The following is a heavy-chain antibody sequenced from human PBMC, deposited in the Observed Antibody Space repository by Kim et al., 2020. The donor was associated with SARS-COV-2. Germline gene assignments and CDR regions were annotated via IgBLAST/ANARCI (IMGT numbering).Heavy chain of an antibody. J-gene: IGHJ4*02. CDR2: INHSGST. CDR1: GGSFSGYY. V-gene: IGHV4-34*01. CDR3: ARGGYGSGSYYKRGVDY. D-gene: IGHD3-10*01. Sequence: SETLSLTCAVYGGSFSGYYWSWIRQPPGKGLEWIGEINHSGSTNYNPSLKSRVTISVDTSKNQFSLKLSSVTAADTAVYYCARGGYGSGSYYKRGVDYWGQGTLVTVSS.